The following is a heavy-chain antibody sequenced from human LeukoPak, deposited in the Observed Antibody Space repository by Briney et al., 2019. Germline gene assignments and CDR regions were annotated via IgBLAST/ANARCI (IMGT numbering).Heavy chain of an antibody. CDR1: GGTFSIYA. CDR3: ASVYYYDTRATGTLDY. Sequence: SVTVSCKASGGTFSIYAISWVRQAPGQGLEWMGGIIPIFGTANYAQKFQGRVTITADESTSTAYMELSSLRSEDTAVYYCASVYYYDTRATGTLDYWGQGTLVTVSS. J-gene: IGHJ4*02. V-gene: IGHV1-69*13. CDR2: IIPIFGTA. D-gene: IGHD3-22*01.